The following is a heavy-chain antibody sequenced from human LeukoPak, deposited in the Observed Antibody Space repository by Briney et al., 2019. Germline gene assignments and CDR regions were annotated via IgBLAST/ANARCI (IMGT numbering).Heavy chain of an antibody. V-gene: IGHV3-23*01. Sequence: GGSLRLSCAASGFTFSSCAMTWVRQAPGKGLKWVSGISASNGNTYHADSVKGRFTISRDNSKGTLYLQMNSLRVEDTAVYYCAKGSSDSWYSALEYWGQGTLVTVSS. J-gene: IGHJ4*02. CDR1: GFTFSSCA. D-gene: IGHD3-22*01. CDR3: AKGSSDSWYSALEY. CDR2: ISASNGNT.